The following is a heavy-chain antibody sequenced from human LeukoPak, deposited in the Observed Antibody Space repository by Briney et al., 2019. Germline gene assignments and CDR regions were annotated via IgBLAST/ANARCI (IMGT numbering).Heavy chain of an antibody. CDR2: IKQDGSEK. J-gene: IGHJ4*02. CDR3: ARDWDS. V-gene: IGHV3-7*01. Sequence: PGGSLRLSCAAAGFTFSSYWMSWVRQAPGKGLEWVANIKQDGSEKYYVDSVKGRLTISSDNAKTSLYLQMNSLRVEDTAVYYCARDWDSWGQGTLVTVSS. CDR1: GFTFSSYW.